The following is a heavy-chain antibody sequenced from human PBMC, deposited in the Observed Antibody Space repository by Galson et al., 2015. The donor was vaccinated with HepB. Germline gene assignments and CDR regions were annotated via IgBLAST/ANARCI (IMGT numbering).Heavy chain of an antibody. V-gene: IGHV3-7*03. J-gene: IGHJ6*02. D-gene: IGHD3-9*01. CDR1: GFPFSSYW. CDR3: TRDYFYGRDV. CDR2: IQKDGSEK. Sequence: SLRLSCAASGFPFSSYWLSWVRQAPGKGLEWVANIQKDGSEKYYVDSVRGRFSISRDNAKNSVYLEMNSLRAEDTAVYYCTRDYFYGRDVWGQGTTVTVS.